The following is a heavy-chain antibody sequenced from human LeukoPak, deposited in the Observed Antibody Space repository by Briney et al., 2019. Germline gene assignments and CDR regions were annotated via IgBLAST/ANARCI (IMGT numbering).Heavy chain of an antibody. Sequence: ETLSLTCTVSGGSISSSSYYWGWIRQPPGKGLEWIGSIYYSGNTYYNPSLKSRVTISVDTSKNQFSLKLSSVTAADTAVYYCARQSTAMGTFDYWGQGTLVPVSS. CDR1: GGSISSSSYY. J-gene: IGHJ4*02. CDR2: IYYSGNT. CDR3: ARQSTAMGTFDY. V-gene: IGHV4-39*01. D-gene: IGHD5-18*01.